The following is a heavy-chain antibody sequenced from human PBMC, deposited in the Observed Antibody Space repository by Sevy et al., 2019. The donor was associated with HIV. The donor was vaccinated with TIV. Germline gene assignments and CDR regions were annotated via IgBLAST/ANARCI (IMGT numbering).Heavy chain of an antibody. D-gene: IGHD5-18*01. CDR2: ISGSGDNT. V-gene: IGHV3-23*01. J-gene: IGHJ4*02. CDR3: AKDSGDDNYGLFDY. CDR1: GFTFSNYA. Sequence: GGSLRLSCGASGFTFSNYAMSWVRQAPGKGLEWVSSISGSGDNTYYADSVKGRFTVSRDNSKNTLYLQMNSLGAEDTAVYYWAKDSGDDNYGLFDYWGQGTLVTVSS.